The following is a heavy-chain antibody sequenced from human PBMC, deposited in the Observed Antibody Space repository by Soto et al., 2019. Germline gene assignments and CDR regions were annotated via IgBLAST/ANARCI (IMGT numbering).Heavy chain of an antibody. V-gene: IGHV1-2*04. CDR2: NNPNSGGT. CDR3: ARDAEGGRGYSYGWDYYYGMDV. J-gene: IGHJ6*02. Sequence: ASVKVSCKSSGYTFTGYYMHWVRQAPGQGLEWMGLNNPNSGGTNYAQKFQGWVTMTRDTSISTAYMELSRLRSDDTAVYYCARDAEGGRGYSYGWDYYYGMDVWGQGTTVTVSS. D-gene: IGHD5-18*01. CDR1: GYTFTGYY.